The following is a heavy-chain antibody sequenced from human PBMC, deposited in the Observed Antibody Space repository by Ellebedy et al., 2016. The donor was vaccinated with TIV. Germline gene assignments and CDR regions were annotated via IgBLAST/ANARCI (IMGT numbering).Heavy chain of an antibody. J-gene: IGHJ6*03. CDR2: INSDGSST. CDR1: GFTFRSYW. CDR3: ARDWDSPGDYYMDV. D-gene: IGHD1-26*01. Sequence: GESLKISXVVSGFTFRSYWMHWVRQAPGKGLVWVSRINSDGSSTNYADSVKGRSTISRDNAKNTLYLQMNSLRAEDTAVYYCARDWDSPGDYYMDVWGKGTTVTVSS. V-gene: IGHV3-74*01.